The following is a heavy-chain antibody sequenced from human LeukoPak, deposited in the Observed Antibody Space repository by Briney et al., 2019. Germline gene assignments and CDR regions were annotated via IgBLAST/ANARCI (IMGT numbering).Heavy chain of an antibody. CDR1: GFTFTTYW. CDR2: IKQDGSEQ. Sequence: GGSLRLSCAASGFTFTTYWMGWVRQAPGKGLEWVANIKQDGSEQYYVDSVKGRFTISRDNAKNSLSLQMNSLRAEDTAAYYCANSYSGWYVDYFDYWGQGTLVTVSS. V-gene: IGHV3-7*03. J-gene: IGHJ4*02. D-gene: IGHD6-19*01. CDR3: ANSYSGWYVDYFDY.